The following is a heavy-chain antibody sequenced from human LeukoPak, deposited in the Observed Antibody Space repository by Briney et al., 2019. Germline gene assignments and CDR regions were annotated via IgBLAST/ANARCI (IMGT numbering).Heavy chain of an antibody. V-gene: IGHV4-31*03. D-gene: IGHD5-12*01. CDR1: GGSISSGGYY. J-gene: IGHJ4*02. CDR2: IYYSGST. CDR3: ARVHPLRSFDY. Sequence: SETLSLTCTVSGGSISSGGYYWSWIRQHPGKGLEWIGYIYYSGSTYYNPSLKSRVTISVDTSKNQFSLKLSSATAADTAVYYCARVHPLRSFDYWGQGTLVTVSS.